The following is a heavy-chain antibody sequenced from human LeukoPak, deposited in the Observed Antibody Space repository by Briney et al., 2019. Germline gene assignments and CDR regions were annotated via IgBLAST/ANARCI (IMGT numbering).Heavy chain of an antibody. J-gene: IGHJ6*02. CDR2: IRSKAYGGTT. D-gene: IGHD5-18*01. CDR3: ARGPIHLWLHNGMDV. Sequence: GGSLRLSCTASGFIFGDHAMSWVRQAPGKGLEWVGFIRSKAYGGTTEYAASVKGRFAISRDDSEGIAYLQMNSLRIDDTAVYYYARGPIHLWLHNGMDVWGQGTTVIVFS. CDR1: GFIFGDHA. V-gene: IGHV3-49*04.